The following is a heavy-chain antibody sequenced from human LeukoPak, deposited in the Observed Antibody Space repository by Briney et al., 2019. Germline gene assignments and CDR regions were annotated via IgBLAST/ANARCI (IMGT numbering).Heavy chain of an antibody. CDR1: GFTFGDYG. V-gene: IGHV3-49*03. D-gene: IGHD4-17*01. J-gene: IGHJ4*02. CDR2: IRSKDYGGTA. CDR3: TRVGRGFGDNSFDY. Sequence: GGSLRLSCTASGFTFGDYGTTWFRQAPGKGLEWVGFIRSKDYGGTAEYAASVKGRFTVSRDDSKSIAYLQLNSLKTEDTAVYYCTRVGRGFGDNSFDYWGQGILVTVSS.